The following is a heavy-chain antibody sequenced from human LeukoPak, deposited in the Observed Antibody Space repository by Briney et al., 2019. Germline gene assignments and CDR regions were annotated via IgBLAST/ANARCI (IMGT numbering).Heavy chain of an antibody. J-gene: IGHJ3*01. D-gene: IGHD1-1*01. Sequence: GGSLRLSCAASGFTFDDYAMHWVRLAPGKGLEWVSGITWNSGHIAYADSVKGRFTISRDNANKFLYLQMSSLGTEDTAFYYCAKGTGAIDLWGQGTMVTVS. CDR1: GFTFDDYA. V-gene: IGHV3-9*01. CDR2: ITWNSGHI. CDR3: AKGTGAIDL.